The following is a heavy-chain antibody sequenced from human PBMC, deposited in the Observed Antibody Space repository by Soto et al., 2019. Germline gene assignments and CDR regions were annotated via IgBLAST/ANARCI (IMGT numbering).Heavy chain of an antibody. CDR2: IDPSDSYT. D-gene: IGHD2-15*01. Sequence: LGESLKISCKGSGYSFTSYWISWVRQMPGKGLEWMGRIDPSDSYTNYSPSFQGHVTISADKSISTAYLQWSSLKASDTAMYYCARQTYYCSGGSCYLTHFDYWGQGTLVTVSS. CDR1: GYSFTSYW. CDR3: ARQTYYCSGGSCYLTHFDY. V-gene: IGHV5-10-1*01. J-gene: IGHJ4*02.